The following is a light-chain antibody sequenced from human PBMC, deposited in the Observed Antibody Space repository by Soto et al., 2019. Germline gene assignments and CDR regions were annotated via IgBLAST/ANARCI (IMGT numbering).Light chain of an antibody. V-gene: IGLV2-14*01. J-gene: IGLJ1*01. Sequence: QSALTQPASVSGPPGQSITISCTGTSSDVGGYNYVSWYQQHPGKAPKLMIYDVSNRPSGVSNRFSGSKSGNTASLTISGLQAEDEADYYCNSYTSNSTPNYVFGPGTKVTVL. CDR1: SSDVGGYNY. CDR3: NSYTSNSTPNYV. CDR2: DVS.